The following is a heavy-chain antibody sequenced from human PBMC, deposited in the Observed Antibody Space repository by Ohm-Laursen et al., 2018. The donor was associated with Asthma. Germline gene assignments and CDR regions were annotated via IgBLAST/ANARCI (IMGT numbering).Heavy chain of an antibody. CDR3: AKDQLVIVVVITTPPDY. D-gene: IGHD3-22*01. CDR1: GFTVGDNF. V-gene: IGHV3-66*02. Sequence: SLRLSCAAAGFTVGDNFMHWVRQAPGKGLEWISLIYSVTTTLYADSVKGRFTISRDNSKNTLYLQMNSLRAEDTAVYYCAKDQLVIVVVITTPPDYWGQGTLVTVSS. J-gene: IGHJ4*02. CDR2: IYSVTTT.